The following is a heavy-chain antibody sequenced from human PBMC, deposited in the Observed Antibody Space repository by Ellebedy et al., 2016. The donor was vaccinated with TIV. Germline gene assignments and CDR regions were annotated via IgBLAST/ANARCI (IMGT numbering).Heavy chain of an antibody. V-gene: IGHV3-7*01. Sequence: PGGSLRLSCVASGFTFSRYWMSWVRQAPGKGLEWVAMIKQDGSEKYYVESVRGRFTISSDNAKNSVYLQMNSLRAEDTAVYYCARDLGELLPALNFDYWGQGSLVTVSS. J-gene: IGHJ4*02. CDR1: GFTFSRYW. CDR2: IKQDGSEK. D-gene: IGHD1-26*01. CDR3: ARDLGELLPALNFDY.